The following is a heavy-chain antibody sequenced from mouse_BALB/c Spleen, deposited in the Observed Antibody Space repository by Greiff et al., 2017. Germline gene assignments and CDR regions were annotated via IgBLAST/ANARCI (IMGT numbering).Heavy chain of an antibody. Sequence: DVQLQESGPSLVKPSQTLSLTCSVTGDSITSGYWNWIRKFPGNKLEYMGYISYSGSTYYNPSLKSRISITRDTSKNQYYLQLNSVTTEDTATYYCAREPLLRGNAMDYWGQGTSVTVSS. CDR2: ISYSGST. CDR1: GDSITSGY. V-gene: IGHV3-8*02. CDR3: AREPLLRGNAMDY. D-gene: IGHD1-1*01. J-gene: IGHJ4*01.